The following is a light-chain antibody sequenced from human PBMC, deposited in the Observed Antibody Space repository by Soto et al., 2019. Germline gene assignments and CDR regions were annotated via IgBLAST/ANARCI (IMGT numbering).Light chain of an antibody. V-gene: IGKV3-20*01. CDR1: QTISSSY. CDR2: GAS. Sequence: EIVLTQSPGTLSLSPGERATLSRRASQTISSSYLAWYQHKPGQAPRLLIYGASNRAAGIPDRFSGSGSGTDFTLTISRLEPEDFAVYYCQQYGSSPRTFGQGTKVDIK. CDR3: QQYGSSPRT. J-gene: IGKJ1*01.